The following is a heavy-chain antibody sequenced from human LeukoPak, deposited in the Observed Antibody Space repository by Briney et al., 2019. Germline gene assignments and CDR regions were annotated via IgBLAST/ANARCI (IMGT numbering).Heavy chain of an antibody. V-gene: IGHV1-2*02. D-gene: IGHD3-9*01. CDR2: INPNSGGT. J-gene: IGHJ6*02. Sequence: ASVKVSCKASGYTFTGYYMHWVRQAPGQGLEWMGWINPNSGGTNYAQKFQGRVTITRDTSISTAYMELSRLRSDDTAVYYCARGAPDILTGYYYYYYGMDVWGQGTTVTVSS. CDR3: ARGAPDILTGYYYYYYGMDV. CDR1: GYTFTGYY.